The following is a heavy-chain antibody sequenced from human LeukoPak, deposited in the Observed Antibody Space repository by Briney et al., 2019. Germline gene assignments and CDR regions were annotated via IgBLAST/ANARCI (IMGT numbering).Heavy chain of an antibody. J-gene: IGHJ5*02. CDR1: GFTFSSYA. CDR2: ISGSGGST. V-gene: IGHV3-23*01. CDR3: ARETERMITFGGVIVDKYNWFDP. D-gene: IGHD3-16*02. Sequence: GGSLRLSCAASGFTFSSYAMSWVRQAPGKGLEWVSAISGSGGSTYYADSVKGRFTISRDNSKNTLYLQMNSLRAEDTAVYYCARETERMITFGGVIVDKYNWFDPWGQGTLVTVSS.